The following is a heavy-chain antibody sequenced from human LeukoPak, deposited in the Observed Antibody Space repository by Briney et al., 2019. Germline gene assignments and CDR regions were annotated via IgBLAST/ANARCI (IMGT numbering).Heavy chain of an antibody. CDR2: ISSSSSYI. J-gene: IGHJ6*03. Sequence: GGSLRLSCAASGFTFTTYTMNWVRQAPGKGLEWVSSISSSSSYIYYADSVKGRFTISRDNSKNTLYLQMSSLRAEDTAVYYCARHGSMTLIRGRLRYYYMDVWGKGTTVTISS. D-gene: IGHD3-10*01. CDR1: GFTFTTYT. V-gene: IGHV3-21*04. CDR3: ARHGSMTLIRGRLRYYYMDV.